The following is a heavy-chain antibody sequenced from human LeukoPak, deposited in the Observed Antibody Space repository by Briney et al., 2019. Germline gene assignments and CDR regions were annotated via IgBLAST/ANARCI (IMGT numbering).Heavy chain of an antibody. D-gene: IGHD6-19*01. V-gene: IGHV3-7*03. CDR2: IKQDGSER. CDR3: ATGAGCGY. CDR1: GFTFSSYW. J-gene: IGHJ4*02. Sequence: GGSLRLSCAASGFTFSSYWMTWVRQPPGKGPEWVANIKQDGSERNYVDSVKGRFTISRDNAKNSLYLQMNTLRDEDTAVYYCATGAGCGYWGQGTLVTVSS.